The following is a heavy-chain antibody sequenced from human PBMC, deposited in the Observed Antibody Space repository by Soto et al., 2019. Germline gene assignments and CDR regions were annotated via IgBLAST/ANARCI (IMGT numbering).Heavy chain of an antibody. V-gene: IGHV3-66*01. D-gene: IGHD6-13*01. CDR3: ARVPPTIAVDI. J-gene: IGHJ3*02. Sequence: GGSLRLSCAASGFTVSSNYMSWVRQAPGKGLEWVSVIYSGGSTYYADSVKGRFTISRDNSKNTLYLQMNSLRAEDTAVYYCARVPPTIAVDIWGQGTMVTVSS. CDR1: GFTVSSNY. CDR2: IYSGGST.